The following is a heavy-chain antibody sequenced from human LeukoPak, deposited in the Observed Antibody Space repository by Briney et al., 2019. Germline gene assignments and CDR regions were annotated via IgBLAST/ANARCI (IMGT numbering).Heavy chain of an antibody. CDR1: GFTFSSYG. CDR3: ASLGYCSSTSCQGVAFDI. V-gene: IGHV3-21*01. J-gene: IGHJ3*02. Sequence: GRSLRLSCAASGFTFSSYGMHWVRQAPGKGLEWVSSISSSSSYIYYADSVKGRFTISRDNAKNSLYLQMNSLRAEDTAVYYCASLGYCSSTSCQGVAFDIWGQGTMVTVSS. CDR2: ISSSSSYI. D-gene: IGHD2-2*01.